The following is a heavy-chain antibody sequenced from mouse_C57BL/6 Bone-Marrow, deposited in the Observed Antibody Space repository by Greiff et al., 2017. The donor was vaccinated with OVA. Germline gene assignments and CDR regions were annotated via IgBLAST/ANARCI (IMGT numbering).Heavy chain of an antibody. CDR3: ARSEDDYDLDAMDY. J-gene: IGHJ4*01. Sequence: VQGVESGAELARPGASVKLSCKASGYTFTSYGISWVKQRTGQGLEWIGEIYPRSGNTYYNEKFKGKATLTADKSSSTAYMELRSLTSEDSAVYFCARSEDDYDLDAMDYWGQGTSVTVSS. CDR1: GYTFTSYG. V-gene: IGHV1-81*01. D-gene: IGHD2-4*01. CDR2: IYPRSGNT.